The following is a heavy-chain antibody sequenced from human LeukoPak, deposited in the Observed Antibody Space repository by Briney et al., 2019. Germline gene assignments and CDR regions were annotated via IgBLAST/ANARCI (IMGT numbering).Heavy chain of an antibody. CDR3: ARASDISWPFEN. J-gene: IGHJ1*01. CDR1: GYSFSNYG. CDR2: ISAKNGNT. V-gene: IGHV1-18*01. Sequence: ASVKVSCTTSGYSFSNYGIVWVRQAPGQGLEWMGWISAKNGNTKNSQKVQGRVTMTTDPSTGTAYLDLTSLRADDTAVYYCARASDISWPFENWGQGTLVLVSS. D-gene: IGHD6-13*01.